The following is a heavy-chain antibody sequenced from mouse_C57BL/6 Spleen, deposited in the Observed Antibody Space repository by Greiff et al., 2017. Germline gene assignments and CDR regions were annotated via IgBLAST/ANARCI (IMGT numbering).Heavy chain of an antibody. CDR1: GYTFTDYY. D-gene: IGHD2-4*01. Sequence: VQLQQSGPELVKPGASVKISCKASGYTFTDYYMNWVKQSHGKSLEWIGDINPNNGGTSYNQKFKGKATLTVDKSSSTAYMELRSLTSEDSAVYYCARSNYVWGQGTLVTVSA. V-gene: IGHV1-26*01. J-gene: IGHJ3*01. CDR3: ARSNYV. CDR2: INPNNGGT.